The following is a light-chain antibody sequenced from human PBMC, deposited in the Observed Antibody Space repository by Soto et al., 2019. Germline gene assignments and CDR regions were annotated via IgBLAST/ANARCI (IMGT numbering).Light chain of an antibody. V-gene: IGKV3-11*01. CDR3: QQRSNWPPVIT. CDR1: QTFSSH. Sequence: EIVLTQSPATLSLSPAERATLSCRASQTFSSHLAWYQQKPGQAPRLLIYDASKRATGIPARFSGRGSGTDFTLTISSLEPEDFAVYYCQQRSNWPPVITFGQGTRLEIK. CDR2: DAS. J-gene: IGKJ5*01.